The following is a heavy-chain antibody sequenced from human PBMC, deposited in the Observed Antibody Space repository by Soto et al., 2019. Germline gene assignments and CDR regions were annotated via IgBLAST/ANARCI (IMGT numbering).Heavy chain of an antibody. D-gene: IGHD6-19*01. CDR1: GYPYTNSY. J-gene: IGHJ6*02. CDR2: IHPNTGGT. Sequence: QVQLVQSGAEVRKPGASVKVSCKASGYPYTNSYMRWVRQAPGQGLEWMGWIHPNTGGTNYAQKFQGRVTMTRDTSVSTVYMELNRLTSDDTAIYFCASDFRTRGWFRQAGNFAMDVWGQGTTVTVS. V-gene: IGHV1-2*02. CDR3: ASDFRTRGWFRQAGNFAMDV.